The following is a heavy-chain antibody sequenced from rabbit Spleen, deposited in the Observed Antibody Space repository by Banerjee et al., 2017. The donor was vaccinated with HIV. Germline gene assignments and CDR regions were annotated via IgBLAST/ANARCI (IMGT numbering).Heavy chain of an antibody. Sequence: QSLEESGGDLVKPGASLTLTCTASGFSLSSYAMCWVRQAPGKGLEWIACIYIGSSGGTYYAIWAKGRFTISKTSSTTVTLQMTSLTAADTATYFCARAYDDSSGGWDLWGQVPLVTV. CDR1: GFSLSSYA. J-gene: IGHJ3*01. V-gene: IGHV1S40*01. CDR3: ARAYDDSSGGWDL. CDR2: IYIGSSGGT. D-gene: IGHD1-1*01.